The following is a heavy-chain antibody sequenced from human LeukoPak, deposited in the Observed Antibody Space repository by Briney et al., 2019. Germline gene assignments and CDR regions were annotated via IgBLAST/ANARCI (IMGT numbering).Heavy chain of an antibody. Sequence: PGGSLRLSCAVSGFTFSGSAMHWVRQASGKGLEWVGRIRSKANSYATAYAASVKGRFTISRDDSKNTAYLQMNSLKTEDTAVYYCTRHVAGPDYWGQGTLVTVSS. CDR1: GFTFSGSA. V-gene: IGHV3-73*01. CDR3: TRHVAGPDY. J-gene: IGHJ4*02. D-gene: IGHD2-15*01. CDR2: IRSKANSYAT.